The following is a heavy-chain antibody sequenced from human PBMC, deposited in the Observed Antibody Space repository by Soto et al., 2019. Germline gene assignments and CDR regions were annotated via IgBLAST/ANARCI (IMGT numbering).Heavy chain of an antibody. CDR3: ARPTDYDSSGYYLPGWFDP. Sequence: SETLSLTCTVSGGSISSSSYYWDWIRQPPGKGLEWIGSIYYSGSTYYNPSLKSRVTISVDTSKNQFSLKLSSVTAADTAVYYCARPTDYDSSGYYLPGWFDPWGQGTLVTVSS. CDR1: GGSISSSSYY. D-gene: IGHD3-22*01. J-gene: IGHJ5*02. CDR2: IYYSGST. V-gene: IGHV4-39*01.